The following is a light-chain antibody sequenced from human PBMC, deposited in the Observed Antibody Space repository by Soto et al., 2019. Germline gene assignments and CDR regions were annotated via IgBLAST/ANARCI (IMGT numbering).Light chain of an antibody. V-gene: IGKV3-20*01. Sequence: PGERATLSCRASQSVRTSYLAWYQQKPGQAPRLLVYGASRRATGIPDRFSGSGSGTEFTLTISRLEPEDFAVYYCQQYGSSLLTFGGGTKVEIK. CDR1: QSVRTSY. J-gene: IGKJ4*01. CDR2: GAS. CDR3: QQYGSSLLT.